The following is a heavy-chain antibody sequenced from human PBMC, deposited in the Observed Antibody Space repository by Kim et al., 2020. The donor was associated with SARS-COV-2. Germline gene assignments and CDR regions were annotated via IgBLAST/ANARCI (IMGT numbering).Heavy chain of an antibody. CDR2: ISGTGGAT. CDR1: GLTFGSYA. D-gene: IGHD3-10*01. J-gene: IGHJ4*02. V-gene: IGHV3-23*01. CDR3: AKGRELYYYGLGSAFDT. Sequence: GGSLRLSCAASGLTFGSYAMIWVRQAPGKGLEWVSIISGTGGATDYADSVKGRFTISRDNSKNTLYLQMNSLRAEDTAVYYCAKGRELYYYGLGSAFDTWGQGTLVTDSS.